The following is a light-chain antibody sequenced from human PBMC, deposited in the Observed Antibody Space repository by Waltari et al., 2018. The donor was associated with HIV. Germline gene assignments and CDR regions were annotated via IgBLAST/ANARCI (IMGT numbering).Light chain of an antibody. CDR1: SSNIGSNT. Sequence: QSVLTQPPSASGPPGQRVTISCSGSSSNIGSNTVNWYQQLPGTAPKVLIYSNNQRPSGVPDRFSGSKSGTSASLAISGLQSEDEADYYCATWDDSLNGVVFGGGTTLTGL. CDR3: ATWDDSLNGVV. CDR2: SNN. J-gene: IGLJ2*01. V-gene: IGLV1-44*01.